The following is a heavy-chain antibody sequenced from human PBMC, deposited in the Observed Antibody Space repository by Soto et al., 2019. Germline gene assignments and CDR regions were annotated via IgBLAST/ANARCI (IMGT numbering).Heavy chain of an antibody. Sequence: PSQTLSLTCAISGGSVSSNSAAWNWIRQSPSRGLEWLGRTYYRSKWYNDYAVSVKSRITINPDTSKNQFSLQLNSVTPEDTAVYYCARRRTYYDYIWGIPRESHFDYWGQGTLVTVSS. J-gene: IGHJ4*02. V-gene: IGHV6-1*01. CDR2: TYYRSKWYN. CDR3: ARRRTYYDYIWGIPRESHFDY. CDR1: GGSVSSNSAA. D-gene: IGHD3-16*01.